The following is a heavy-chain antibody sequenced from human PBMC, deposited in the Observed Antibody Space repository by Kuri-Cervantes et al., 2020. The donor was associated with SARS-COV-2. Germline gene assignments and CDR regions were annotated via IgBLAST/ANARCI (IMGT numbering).Heavy chain of an antibody. D-gene: IGHD6-6*01. Sequence: GGSLRLSCAASGFTFSSCSMNWVRQAPGRGLEWVSSISSSSSYIYYADSVKGRFTISRDNAKNSLYLQMNSLRAEDTAVYYCASGGLGGQLVDGMDVGGQGTTVTRLL. CDR3: ASGGLGGQLVDGMDV. CDR1: GFTFSSCS. CDR2: ISSSSSYI. J-gene: IGHJ6*02. V-gene: IGHV3-21*01.